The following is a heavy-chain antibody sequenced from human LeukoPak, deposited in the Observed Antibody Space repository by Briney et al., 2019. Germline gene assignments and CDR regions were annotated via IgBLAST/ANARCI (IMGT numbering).Heavy chain of an antibody. CDR3: ARVQNYYDSSGYDVYYYYYMDV. CDR2: ISAYNGNT. J-gene: IGHJ6*03. D-gene: IGHD3-22*01. V-gene: IGHV1-18*01. Sequence: ASVKVSCKASGYTFTSYGISWVRRAPGQGLEWMGWISAYNGNTNYAQKLQGRVTMTTDTSTSTAYMELRSLRSDDTAVYYCARVQNYYDSSGYDVYYYYYMDVWGKGTTVTISS. CDR1: GYTFTSYG.